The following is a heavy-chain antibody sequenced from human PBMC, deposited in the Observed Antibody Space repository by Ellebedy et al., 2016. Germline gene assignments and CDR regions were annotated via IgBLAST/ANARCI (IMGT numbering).Heavy chain of an antibody. Sequence: ASVKVSCKVSGYTLTELSMHWVRQAPGKGLEWMGAFDPEDGQTIYAQKFQGRVTLSEDTSTDTAYMEVRSLRSEDTAVYYCATLVLTDYDAFDVWGQGTMVTVSS. CDR3: ATLVLTDYDAFDV. V-gene: IGHV1-24*01. CDR2: FDPEDGQT. CDR1: GYTLTELS. D-gene: IGHD3-9*01. J-gene: IGHJ3*01.